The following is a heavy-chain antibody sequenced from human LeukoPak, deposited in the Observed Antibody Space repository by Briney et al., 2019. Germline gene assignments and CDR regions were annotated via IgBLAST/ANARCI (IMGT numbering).Heavy chain of an antibody. CDR1: GYTFTSYY. V-gene: IGHV1-46*01. J-gene: IGHJ4*02. CDR2: INPSGGST. Sequence: ASVKVSCKASGYTFTSYYMHWVRQAPGQGLEWMGIINPSGGSTSYAQKFQGRITMTRDTSTSTVYMELSSLRPEDTAVYYCARSMGPDWGEDYWGQGTLVTVSS. CDR3: ARSMGPDWGEDY. D-gene: IGHD7-27*01.